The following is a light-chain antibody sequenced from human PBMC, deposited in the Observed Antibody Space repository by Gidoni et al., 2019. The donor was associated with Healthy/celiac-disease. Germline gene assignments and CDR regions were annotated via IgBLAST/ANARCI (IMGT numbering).Light chain of an antibody. CDR3: QQFNSYPVT. CDR2: NDS. Sequence: AIQLNQSPSSLSASVGDRVTINRRPSQGISSALALYQQKAGKAPKPLIYNDSSLESGVPSRVSGSGAGTEFTLSISSLQPEDLSTYYCQQFNSYPVTFGGGTKVEIK. J-gene: IGKJ4*01. CDR1: QGISSA. V-gene: IGKV1-13*02.